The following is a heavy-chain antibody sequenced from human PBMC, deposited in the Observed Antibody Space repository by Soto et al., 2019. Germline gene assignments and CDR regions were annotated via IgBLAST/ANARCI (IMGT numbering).Heavy chain of an antibody. CDR1: GYTFTSYF. D-gene: IGHD3-10*01. CDR3: ARGDYYGSKSSLDY. J-gene: IGHJ4*02. V-gene: IGHV1-18*01. Sequence: ASVKVSCKASGYTFTSYFISWVRQAPGQGLEWMGWISAYNGNTNYAQKLQGRVTMTTDTSTSTAFMELRSLRSDDTAVYYCARGDYYGSKSSLDYWGQGTLVTVSS. CDR2: ISAYNGNT.